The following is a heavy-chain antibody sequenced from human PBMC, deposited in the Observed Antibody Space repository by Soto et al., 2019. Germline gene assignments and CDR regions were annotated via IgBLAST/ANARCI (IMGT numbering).Heavy chain of an antibody. CDR1: GFTFRNNG. Sequence: QVQLVESGGGVVQPGRSLRLSCAASGFTFRNNGMHWVRQAPGKGLEWVAVIWYDGSYEYYGDSVKGRFTISRDNSKNTLYLQMNSLRVEDTAVYYCARYEGGSTRALDYWGQVTLVTVSS. V-gene: IGHV3-33*01. J-gene: IGHJ4*02. CDR3: ARYEGGSTRALDY. D-gene: IGHD2-2*01. CDR2: IWYDGSYE.